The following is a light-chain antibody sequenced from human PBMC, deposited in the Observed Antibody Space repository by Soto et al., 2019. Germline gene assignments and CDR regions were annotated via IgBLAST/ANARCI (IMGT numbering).Light chain of an antibody. J-gene: IGKJ3*01. V-gene: IGKV1-27*01. CDR3: QKYGGAPYT. CDR2: AAS. CDR1: QDIRDY. Sequence: DIQMTQSPSSLSASVGDRVTITCRASQDIRDYLVWYQQRPGKVPTLLIYAASTLQSGVPPRFSGSGYGTEFTLTISSLQSEDVATYYCQKYGGAPYTFGPGTKVDLK.